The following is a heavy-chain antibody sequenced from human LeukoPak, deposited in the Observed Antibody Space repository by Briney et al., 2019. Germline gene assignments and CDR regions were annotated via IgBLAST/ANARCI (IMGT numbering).Heavy chain of an antibody. CDR1: GFTFSSYA. J-gene: IGHJ4*02. V-gene: IGHV3-23*01. D-gene: IGHD4-23*01. CDR3: VKDPGVVILPWGH. CDR2: LSRSGDNT. Sequence: GGSLRLSCAASGFTFSSYAMSWVRQAPGKGLEWVSALSRSGDNTYYADSVKGRFTISGDNSRSTLYLQMNSLRVEDTAVYYCVKDPGVVILPWGHWGQGTLVTVSS.